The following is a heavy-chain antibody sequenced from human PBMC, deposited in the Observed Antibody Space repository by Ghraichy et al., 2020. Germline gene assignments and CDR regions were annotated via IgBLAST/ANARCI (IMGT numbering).Heavy chain of an antibody. D-gene: IGHD1-26*01. J-gene: IGHJ5*02. CDR2: ISGSGGST. Sequence: GGSLRLSCAASGFTFSSYAMSWVRQAPGKGLEWVSAISGSGGSTYYADSVKGRFTISRDNSKNTLYLQMNSLRAEDTAVYYCAKIGWELSDGGEVDWFDPWGQGTLVTVSS. CDR1: GFTFSSYA. CDR3: AKIGWELSDGGEVDWFDP. V-gene: IGHV3-23*01.